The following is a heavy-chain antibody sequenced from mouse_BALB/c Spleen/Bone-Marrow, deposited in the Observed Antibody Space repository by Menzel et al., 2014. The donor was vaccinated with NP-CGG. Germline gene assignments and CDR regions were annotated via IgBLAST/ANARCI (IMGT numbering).Heavy chain of an antibody. V-gene: IGHV1S34*01. CDR2: ISCYNGAT. CDR3: ARHYGSSYGAMDY. D-gene: IGHD1-1*01. CDR1: GYSFTGYY. Sequence: LVKTGASVKISCKASGYSFTGYYMHWVKQSHGKSLEWIGYISCYNGATSYNQKFKGKATFTVDTSSSTAYMQFNSLTSEDSAVYYCARHYGSSYGAMDYWGQGTSDTVS. J-gene: IGHJ4*01.